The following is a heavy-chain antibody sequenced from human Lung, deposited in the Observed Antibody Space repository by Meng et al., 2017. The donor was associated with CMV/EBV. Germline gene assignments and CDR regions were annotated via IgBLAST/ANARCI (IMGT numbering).Heavy chain of an antibody. D-gene: IGHD2-21*01. CDR2: ISSDGTNK. V-gene: IGHV3-30*04. CDR3: ARERVRRAEVVDGHPGD. CDR1: GFIFSNYA. J-gene: IGHJ4*02. Sequence: GGSLRLXCAASGFIFSNYALYWVRQAPGKGLESVAVISSDGTNKLHADSVEGRFTISRDNSKNTLYLQMSSLGAEDTAVYYCARERVRRAEVVDGHPGDWGQGXPVTVSS.